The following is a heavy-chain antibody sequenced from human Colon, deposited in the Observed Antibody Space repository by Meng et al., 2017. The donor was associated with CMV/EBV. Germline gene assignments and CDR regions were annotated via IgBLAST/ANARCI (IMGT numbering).Heavy chain of an antibody. J-gene: IGHJ4*02. Sequence: QVQLQESGPGRVKPSGTLSLTCAVSGGSISSSNWWRWVRQPPGKGLEWIGEIYHSGSTNYNPSLKSRVTISVDKSKNQFSLKLSSVTAADTAVYYCARGRPYSLRYFDWLLLDFDYWGQGTLVTVSS. CDR2: IYHSGST. CDR3: ARGRPYSLRYFDWLLLDFDY. CDR1: GGSISSSNW. D-gene: IGHD3-9*01. V-gene: IGHV4-4*02.